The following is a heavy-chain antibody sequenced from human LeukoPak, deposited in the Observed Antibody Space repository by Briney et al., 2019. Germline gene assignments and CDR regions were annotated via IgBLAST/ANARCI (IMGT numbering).Heavy chain of an antibody. CDR3: ARDMWQQFDWFDP. J-gene: IGHJ5*02. V-gene: IGHV1-2*02. D-gene: IGHD6-13*01. CDR2: INPNTGDT. Sequence: GASVKVSCKASGYTFTAYYMHWVRQAPRQGLEWMGWINPNTGDTNSAERFQGRVTMTRDSSISTAYLELSRLTSDDTAVYYCARDMWQQFDWFDPWGQGTLVTVSS. CDR1: GYTFTAYY.